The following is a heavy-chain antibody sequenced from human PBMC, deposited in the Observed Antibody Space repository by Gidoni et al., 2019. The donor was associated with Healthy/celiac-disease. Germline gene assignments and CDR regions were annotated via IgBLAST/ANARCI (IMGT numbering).Heavy chain of an antibody. J-gene: IGHJ5*02. D-gene: IGHD3-16*02. CDR1: GGSISSYY. V-gene: IGHV4-59*01. CDR3: ARGTSGLQYDYFWGSYRQPPPGWFDP. Sequence: QVHLQESGPGLVKPSETLSLTCTVSGGSISSYYWSWIRQPPGMGLEWIGYIYYSGSTNYNPSLKSRVTISVDTSKNQFSLKLSSVTAADTAVYYCARGTSGLQYDYFWGSYRQPPPGWFDPWGQGTLVTVYS. CDR2: IYYSGST.